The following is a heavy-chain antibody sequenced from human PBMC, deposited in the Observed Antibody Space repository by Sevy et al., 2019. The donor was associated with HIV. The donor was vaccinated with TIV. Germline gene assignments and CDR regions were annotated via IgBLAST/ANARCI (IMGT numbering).Heavy chain of an antibody. CDR2: ISYDGSSK. V-gene: IGHV3-30*18. CDR3: AKESGSYYDFWSGHDAFAI. Sequence: GGSLRLSCAASGFNFSSYGMHWVRQAPGKGLEWVAVISYDGSSKYYADSVKGRFTISRDNSKNTVYLQIIRLRAEDTGVYYCAKESGSYYDFWSGHDAFAIWGQGTMVTVSS. D-gene: IGHD3-3*01. CDR1: GFNFSSYG. J-gene: IGHJ3*02.